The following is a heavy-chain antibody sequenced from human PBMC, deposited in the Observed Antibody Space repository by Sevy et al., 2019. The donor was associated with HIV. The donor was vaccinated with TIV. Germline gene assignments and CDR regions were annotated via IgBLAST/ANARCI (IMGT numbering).Heavy chain of an antibody. CDR1: GFTFGAYP. Sequence: GGSLRLSCAASGFTFGAYPIVWVAQAPGKGRDGASGISGSVGGTSYADSWKGRFTISRDNSKNTLYLQMNSLRAEDTAVYYCAKVDVVGTTEDAFDIWGQGTMVTVSS. D-gene: IGHD1-26*01. J-gene: IGHJ3*02. CDR3: AKVDVVGTTEDAFDI. V-gene: IGHV3-23*01. CDR2: ISGSVGGT.